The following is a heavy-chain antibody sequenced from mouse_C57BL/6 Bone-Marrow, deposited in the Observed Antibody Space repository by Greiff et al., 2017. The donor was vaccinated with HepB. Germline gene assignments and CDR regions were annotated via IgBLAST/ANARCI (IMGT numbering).Heavy chain of an antibody. Sequence: VQLQQPGAELVKPGASVKLSCKASGYTFTSYWMHWVKQRPGRGLEWIGRIDPNSGGTKYNEKFKSKATLTVDKPSSTAYMQLSSLTSEDSAVYYCATLFITTVVATYYYAMDYWGQGTSVTVSS. V-gene: IGHV1-72*01. CDR1: GYTFTSYW. CDR2: IDPNSGGT. D-gene: IGHD1-1*01. CDR3: ATLFITTVVATYYYAMDY. J-gene: IGHJ4*01.